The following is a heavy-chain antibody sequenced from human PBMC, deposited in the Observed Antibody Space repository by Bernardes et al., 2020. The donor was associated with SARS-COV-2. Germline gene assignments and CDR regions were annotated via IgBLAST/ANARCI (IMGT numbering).Heavy chain of an antibody. J-gene: IGHJ3*02. V-gene: IGHV3-23*01. Sequence: GRSLRRSCAASGFTFSSYAMSWVRQAPGKGLEWVSAISGSGGSTYYADSVKGRFTISRDNSKNTLYLQMNSLRAEDTAVYYCAKDYDSSGYQNADAFDIWGQGTMVTVSS. CDR3: AKDYDSSGYQNADAFDI. CDR2: ISGSGGST. CDR1: GFTFSSYA. D-gene: IGHD3-22*01.